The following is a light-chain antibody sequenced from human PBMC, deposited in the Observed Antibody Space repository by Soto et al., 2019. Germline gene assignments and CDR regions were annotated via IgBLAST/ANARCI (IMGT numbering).Light chain of an antibody. V-gene: IGKV1-9*01. CDR3: QQLHDYPIT. CDR2: AAS. J-gene: IGKJ5*01. Sequence: ILLPQSPSSLSASVGDRVTSTCRASQGIDSSFAWYQQKPGKAPKLLIYAASSLQSGVPSRFSGSGSGTDFTLTISSLQPEDFATYYCQQLHDYPITFGQGTRLEIK. CDR1: QGIDSS.